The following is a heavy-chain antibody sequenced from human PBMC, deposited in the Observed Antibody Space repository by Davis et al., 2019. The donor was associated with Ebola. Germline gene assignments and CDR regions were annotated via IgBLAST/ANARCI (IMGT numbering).Heavy chain of an antibody. CDR1: GFTFSSYW. J-gene: IGHJ6*02. CDR3: ASITMIVVASREGYYYGMDV. V-gene: IGHV3-74*01. D-gene: IGHD3-22*01. Sequence: PGGSLRLSCAASGFTFSSYWMHWVRQAPGKGLVWVSRINSDGSSTSYADSVKGRFTISRDNAKNTLYLQMNSLRAEDTAVYYCASITMIVVASREGYYYGMDVWGQGTTVTVSS. CDR2: INSDGSST.